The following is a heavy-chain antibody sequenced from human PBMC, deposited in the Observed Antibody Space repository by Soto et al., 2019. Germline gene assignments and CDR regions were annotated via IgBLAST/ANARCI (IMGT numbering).Heavy chain of an antibody. V-gene: IGHV3-21*06. CDR3: ARESEDLTSNFDY. J-gene: IGHJ4*02. Sequence: GGSLRLSCAASGFTFTRYSMNWVRRAPGKGLEWVSSISSTTNYIYYGDSMKGRFTVSRDNAKNSLYLEMNSLRAEDTAVYYCARESEDLTSNFDYWGQGTLVTVSS. CDR1: GFTFTRYS. CDR2: ISSTTNYI.